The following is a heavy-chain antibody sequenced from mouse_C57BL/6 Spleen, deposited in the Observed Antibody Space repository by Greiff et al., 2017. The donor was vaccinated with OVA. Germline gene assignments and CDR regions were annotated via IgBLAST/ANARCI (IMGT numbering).Heavy chain of an antibody. J-gene: IGHJ2*01. CDR1: GFTFTDYY. V-gene: IGHV7-3*01. CDR3: ARWDDYYFDY. D-gene: IGHD2-4*01. CDR2: IRNKANGYTT. Sequence: EVHLVESGGGLVQPGGSLSLSCAASGFTFTDYYMSWVRQPPGKALEWLGFIRNKANGYTTEYSASVKGRFTISRDNSQSILYLQMNALRAEDSATYYCARWDDYYFDYWGQGTTLTVS.